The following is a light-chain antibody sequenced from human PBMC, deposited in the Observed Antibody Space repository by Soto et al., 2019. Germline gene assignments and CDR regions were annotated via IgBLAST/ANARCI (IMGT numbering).Light chain of an antibody. J-gene: IGKJ4*01. CDR1: KSVSSSF. CDR3: QQYGSSPLT. V-gene: IGKV3-20*01. Sequence: EIVLTQSPGTLSLSPGERATLSCRASKSVSSSFLDWYQQKPGQAPRLLIYGASSRATGIPDRFSGRGSGTDFTLTISRLEPEDVSVYYCQQYGSSPLTFGGGTKVEIK. CDR2: GAS.